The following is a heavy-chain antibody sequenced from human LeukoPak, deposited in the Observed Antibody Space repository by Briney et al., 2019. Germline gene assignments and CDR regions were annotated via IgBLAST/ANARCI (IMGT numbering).Heavy chain of an antibody. CDR3: AKVSGIRDYDFWSGTIRGFDY. V-gene: IGHV3-23*01. J-gene: IGHJ4*02. Sequence: GGSLRLSCAASGFTFSSYAMSWVRQAPGKGLEWVSAISGSGGSTYYADSVKGRFTISRDNSKNTQYLQMNSLRAEDTAVYYCAKVSGIRDYDFWSGTIRGFDYWGQGTLVTVSS. CDR1: GFTFSSYA. CDR2: ISGSGGST. D-gene: IGHD3-3*01.